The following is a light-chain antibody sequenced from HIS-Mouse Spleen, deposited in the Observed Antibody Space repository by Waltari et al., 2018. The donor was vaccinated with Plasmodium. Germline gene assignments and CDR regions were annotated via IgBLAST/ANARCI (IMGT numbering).Light chain of an antibody. Sequence: EIVITQSPAPLSVSPGETATLSCRASQRGSSNLALYQQKPGQAPRLLIYGASTRATGIPARFSGSGSGTEFTLTISSLQSEDFAVYYCQQYNNWSFTFGPGTKVDIK. CDR1: QRGSSN. CDR2: GAS. V-gene: IGKV3-15*01. CDR3: QQYNNWSFT. J-gene: IGKJ3*01.